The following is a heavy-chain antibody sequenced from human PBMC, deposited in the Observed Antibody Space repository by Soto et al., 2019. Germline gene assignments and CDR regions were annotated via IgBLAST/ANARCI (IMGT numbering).Heavy chain of an antibody. Sequence: QVQLVESGGDVVQPGRSLRLSCAASGFTFSSYAMHWVRQAPGKGLEWVAVISYDGANKKYAESVKGRFSISRDNSKTTLDLQMNSLRDDDTAVYYCARGVESGGTYFGHWGQGTLVTVSS. CDR1: GFTFSSYA. CDR2: ISYDGANK. J-gene: IGHJ1*01. CDR3: ARGVESGGTYFGH. D-gene: IGHD2-15*01. V-gene: IGHV3-30-3*01.